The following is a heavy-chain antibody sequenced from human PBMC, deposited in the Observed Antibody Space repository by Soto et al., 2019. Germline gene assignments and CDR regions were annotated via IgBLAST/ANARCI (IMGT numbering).Heavy chain of an antibody. Sequence: SETLSLTCAVSGGSISSSNWWSWVRQPPGKGLEWIGEIYHSGSTNYNPSLKSRVTISVDKSKNQFSLKLSSATAADTAVYYCARDPRYSSSTLDYWGQGTLVTVSS. CDR3: ARDPRYSSSTLDY. V-gene: IGHV4-4*02. D-gene: IGHD6-6*01. CDR1: GGSISSSNW. J-gene: IGHJ4*02. CDR2: IYHSGST.